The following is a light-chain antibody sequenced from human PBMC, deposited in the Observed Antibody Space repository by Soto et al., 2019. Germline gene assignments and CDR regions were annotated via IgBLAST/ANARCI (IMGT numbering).Light chain of an antibody. CDR2: GAS. V-gene: IGKV3-20*01. CDR3: QQYGTTLWT. J-gene: IGKJ1*01. CDR1: QSVTSY. Sequence: EIVLTQSPATLSLSPGERATLSCRASQSVTSYLAWYQQKPGQAPRLLIYGASSRATGIPDRFSGSGSGTDFTLTIIRLEPEDFAVYYCQQYGTTLWTFGQGTKVDNK.